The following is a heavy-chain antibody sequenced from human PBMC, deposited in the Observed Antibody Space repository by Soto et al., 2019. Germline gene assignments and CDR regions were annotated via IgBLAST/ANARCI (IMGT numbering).Heavy chain of an antibody. CDR2: IYYRGST. V-gene: IGHV4-31*03. CDR3: ASFPDSSGYDRHGEYFQH. CDR1: GGSLSSGGYY. J-gene: IGHJ1*01. Sequence: SETLSLTCTVSGGSLSSGGYYWSGIRQHPGKGLEGTGDIYYRGSTYYNPSLKSRLTISVDTSKNQFSLKLGSVTAPDTAVYYCASFPDSSGYDRHGEYFQHWGRGTLVTVSS. D-gene: IGHD3-22*01.